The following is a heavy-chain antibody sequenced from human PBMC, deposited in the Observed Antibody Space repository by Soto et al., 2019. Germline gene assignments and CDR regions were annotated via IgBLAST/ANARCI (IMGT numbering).Heavy chain of an antibody. CDR3: AKDERREIQLTYLTYGLDV. J-gene: IGHJ6*02. CDR1: GFSLSSYG. CDR2: ISYDASAE. Sequence: PGGSLRLSCAASGFSLSSYGIHWVRQAPGKGLEWVALISYDASAEYYTDSVKGRFTISRDNSKNTVFLQMNSLRAEDTAVYYCAKDERREIQLTYLTYGLDVWGQGTTVTVSS. V-gene: IGHV3-30*18.